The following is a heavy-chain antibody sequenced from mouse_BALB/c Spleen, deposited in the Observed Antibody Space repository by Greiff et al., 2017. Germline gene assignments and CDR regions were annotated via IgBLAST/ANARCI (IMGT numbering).Heavy chain of an antibody. J-gene: IGHJ4*01. CDR1: GFSLTSYG. Sequence: QVHVKQSGPGLVQPSQSLSITCTVSGFSLTSYGVHWVRQSPGKGLEWLGVIWRGGSTDYNAAFMSRLSITKDNSKSQVFFKMNSLQADDTAIYYCAKKGYGRDAMDYWGQGTSVTVSS. D-gene: IGHD1-1*01. V-gene: IGHV2-5*01. CDR3: AKKGYGRDAMDY. CDR2: IWRGGST.